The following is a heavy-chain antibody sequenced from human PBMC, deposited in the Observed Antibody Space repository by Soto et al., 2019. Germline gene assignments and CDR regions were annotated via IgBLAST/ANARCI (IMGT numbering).Heavy chain of an antibody. CDR2: ISPISETT. D-gene: IGHD2-2*01. CDR1: GGTFSSYA. V-gene: IGHV1-69*01. Sequence: QVQLVQSGAEVKKPGSSVKVSCKASGGTFSSYAISWVRQAPGQGREWMGGISPISETTNYAQKFQGRVTITADESKSTAYMELSSLRSEDTAVYSCARSQGSSTSLEIYYYYYYGMDVWGQGTTVTVSS. J-gene: IGHJ6*02. CDR3: ARSQGSSTSLEIYYYYYYGMDV.